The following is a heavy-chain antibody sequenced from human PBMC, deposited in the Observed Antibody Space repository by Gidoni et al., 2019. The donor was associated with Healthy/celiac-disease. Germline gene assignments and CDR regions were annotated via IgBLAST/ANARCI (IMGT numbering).Heavy chain of an antibody. CDR1: GYTCTGYY. J-gene: IGHJ3*02. CDR2: INPYSGGA. Sequence: QVQLVQSGAEVKKPGASVKVSCTASGYTCTGYYMPWVRQAPGQGLEWMGWINPYSGGANYAQKLQGWVTMTRDTSISTAYMELSRLRSDDTAVYYCARTSSSGWGDAFDSWGQGTMVTVSS. V-gene: IGHV1-2*04. D-gene: IGHD6-19*01. CDR3: ARTSSSGWGDAFDS.